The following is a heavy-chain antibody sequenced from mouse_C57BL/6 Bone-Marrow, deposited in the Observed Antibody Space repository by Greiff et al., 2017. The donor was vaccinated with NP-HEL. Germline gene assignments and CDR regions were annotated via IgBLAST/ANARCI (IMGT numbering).Heavy chain of an antibody. CDR3: ARARGLAY. CDR1: GYSITSGYY. V-gene: IGHV3-6*01. Sequence: EVQLQESGPGLVKPSQSLSLTCSVTGYSITSGYYWNWIRQFPGNKLEWMGYISYDGSNNYNPSLKNRISITRDTSKNQFFLKLNSVTTEDTATYDCARARGLAYWGQGTLVTVSA. CDR2: ISYDGSN. J-gene: IGHJ3*01.